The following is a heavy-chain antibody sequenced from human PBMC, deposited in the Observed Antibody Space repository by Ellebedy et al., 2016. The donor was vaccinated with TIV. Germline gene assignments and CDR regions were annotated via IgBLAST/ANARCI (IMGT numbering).Heavy chain of an antibody. CDR1: GFTFSSYA. CDR3: AKLSADITLIAVVIDPGAFDI. CDR2: ISGSGGRT. V-gene: IGHV3-23*01. D-gene: IGHD3-22*01. Sequence: GGSLRLSCAASGFTFSSYAMSWVRQAPGKGLEWVSAISGSGGRTYYADSVKGRFAISRDNSKNTLYLQMNSLRAEDTAVYYCAKLSADITLIAVVIDPGAFDIWGQGTMVTVSS. J-gene: IGHJ3*02.